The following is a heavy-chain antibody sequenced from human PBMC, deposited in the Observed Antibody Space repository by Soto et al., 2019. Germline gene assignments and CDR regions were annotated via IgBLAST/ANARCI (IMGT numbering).Heavy chain of an antibody. J-gene: IGHJ4*02. CDR2: ISSSSSTI. D-gene: IGHD3-10*01. V-gene: IGHV3-48*01. CDR3: ARDKARYYYGSGSSTLFHY. Sequence: PGGSLRLSCAASGFTFSSYSMNWVRQAPGKGLEWVSYISSSSSTIYYADSVKGRFTISRDNAKNSLYLQMNSLRAEDTAVYYCARDKARYYYGSGSSTLFHYWGQGTLVTVSS. CDR1: GFTFSSYS.